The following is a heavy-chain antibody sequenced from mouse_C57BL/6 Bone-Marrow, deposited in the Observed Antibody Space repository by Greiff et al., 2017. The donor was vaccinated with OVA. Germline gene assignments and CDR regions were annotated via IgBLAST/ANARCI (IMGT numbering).Heavy chain of an antibody. D-gene: IGHD2-4*01. CDR2: INPNNGGT. J-gene: IGHJ2*01. V-gene: IGHV1-18*01. CDR1: GYTFTDYN. Sequence: EVQLQQSGPELVKPGASVKIPCKASGYTFTDYNMDWVKQSHGKSLEWIGDINPNNGGTIYNQKFKGKATLTVDKSSSTAYMELRSLTSEDTAVYYCARYWDYDEGSYYFDYWGQGTTLTVSS. CDR3: ARYWDYDEGSYYFDY.